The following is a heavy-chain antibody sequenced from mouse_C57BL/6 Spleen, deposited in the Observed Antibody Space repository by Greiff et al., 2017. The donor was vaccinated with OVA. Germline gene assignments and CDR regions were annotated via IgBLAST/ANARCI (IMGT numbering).Heavy chain of an antibody. D-gene: IGHD2-3*01. V-gene: IGHV1-4*01. CDR1: GYTFTSYT. CDR2: INPSSGYT. CDR3: ASINYFDY. Sequence: QVQLKQSGAELARPGASVKMSCKASGYTFTSYTMHWVKQRPGQGLEWIGYINPSSGYTKYNQKFKDKATLTADKSSSTAYMQLSSLTSEDSAVYYCASINYFDYWGQGTTLTVSS. J-gene: IGHJ2*01.